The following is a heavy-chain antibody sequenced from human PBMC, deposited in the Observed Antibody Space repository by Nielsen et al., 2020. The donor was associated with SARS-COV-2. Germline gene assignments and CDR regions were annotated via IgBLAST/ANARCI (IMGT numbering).Heavy chain of an antibody. Sequence: ASVKVSCKASGYTLTGYYMLWVRQAPGQGLEWMGRINPNSGGTNYAQKFQGRVTMTRDTSISTAYMELSRLRSDDTAVYYCARDSGSGYDSGDYWGQGTLVTVSS. J-gene: IGHJ4*02. D-gene: IGHD5-12*01. CDR1: GYTLTGYY. CDR3: ARDSGSGYDSGDY. CDR2: INPNSGGT. V-gene: IGHV1-2*06.